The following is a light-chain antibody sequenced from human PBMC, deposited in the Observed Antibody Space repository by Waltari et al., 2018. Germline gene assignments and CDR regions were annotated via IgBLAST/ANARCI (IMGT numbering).Light chain of an antibody. CDR3: QQTYNMPYT. J-gene: IGKJ2*01. CDR1: QRINSF. V-gene: IGKV1-39*01. Sequence: DIQMTQSPSSLSASVGDRATITCRASQRINSFLNWYQLKPATAPKLLIYAASSLQSGVPSRFSGSGSGTDFTLTISSLQPEDFATYYCQQTYNMPYTFGQGTKLEIK. CDR2: AAS.